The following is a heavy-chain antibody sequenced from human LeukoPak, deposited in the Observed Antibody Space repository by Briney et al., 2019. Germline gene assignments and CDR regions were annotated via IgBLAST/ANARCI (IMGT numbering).Heavy chain of an antibody. D-gene: IGHD6-13*01. CDR2: ISSSGSTI. J-gene: IGHJ4*02. CDR1: GFTFSDYY. V-gene: IGHV3-11*01. CDR3: ARAGYSSSWYPTHYFDY. Sequence: GGSLRLSCAASGFTFSDYYMSWIRQAPGKGLEWVSYISSSGSTIYYADSVKGRFTISRDNAKNSLYLQVNSLRAEDTAVYYCARAGYSSSWYPTHYFDYWGQGTLVTVSS.